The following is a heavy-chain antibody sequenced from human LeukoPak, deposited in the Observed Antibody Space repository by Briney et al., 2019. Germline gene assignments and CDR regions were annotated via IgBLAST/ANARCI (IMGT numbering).Heavy chain of an antibody. CDR1: GDSISSGNF. J-gene: IGHJ4*02. CDR2: IDHRGNT. D-gene: IGHD5-18*01. Sequence: PSETLSLTCIVSGDSISSGNFWGWIRQPPGKGLDYIGNIDHRGNTYYNPSLKSRLTISVDTSGNQFSLKLNSVTAADTAVYYCARGGHSYGSFRLYFDYWGQGTLVTVSS. V-gene: IGHV4-38-2*02. CDR3: ARGGHSYGSFRLYFDY.